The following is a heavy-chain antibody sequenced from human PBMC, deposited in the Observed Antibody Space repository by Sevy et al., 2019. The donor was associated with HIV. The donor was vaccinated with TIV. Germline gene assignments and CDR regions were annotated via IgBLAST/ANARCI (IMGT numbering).Heavy chain of an antibody. V-gene: IGHV1-24*01. CDR3: AASKDYYGNSGSPFDY. D-gene: IGHD3-22*01. Sequence: ASVKVSCKVSGYTLTKLSMHWVRQAPGKRLEWMGSFDPEDGERMYARKFQGRVTLTEDTSADAAYMELSSLRSEDTAVYYCAASKDYYGNSGSPFDYWGQGTLVTVSS. CDR1: GYTLTKLS. CDR2: FDPEDGER. J-gene: IGHJ4*02.